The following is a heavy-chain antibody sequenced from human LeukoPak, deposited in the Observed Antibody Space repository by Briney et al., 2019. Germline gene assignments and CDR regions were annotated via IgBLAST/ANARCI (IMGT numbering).Heavy chain of an antibody. CDR2: IKSKSDGGTT. J-gene: IGHJ4*02. V-gene: IGHV3-15*01. CDR3: CKGKVADYYFDY. Sequence: KTGGSLRLSCAASGFTFINAWMSWVRQAPGKGLEWVGRIKSKSDGGTTDYAAPVTDRFSISRDESKNTLYLQMNSLETEDTAVYYCCKGKVADYYFDYWGQGTLVTVSS. CDR1: GFTFINAW.